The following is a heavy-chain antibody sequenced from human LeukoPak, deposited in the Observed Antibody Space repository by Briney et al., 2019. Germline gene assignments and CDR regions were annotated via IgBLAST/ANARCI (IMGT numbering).Heavy chain of an antibody. Sequence: SVKVSCKASGGTFSSYAISWARQAPGQGLEWMGGIIPIFGTANYAQKFQGRVTITADESTSTAYMELSSLRSEDTAVYYCARAKWELVRGVNWFDPWGQGTLVTVSS. V-gene: IGHV1-69*13. D-gene: IGHD1-26*01. CDR1: GGTFSSYA. CDR2: IIPIFGTA. J-gene: IGHJ5*02. CDR3: ARAKWELVRGVNWFDP.